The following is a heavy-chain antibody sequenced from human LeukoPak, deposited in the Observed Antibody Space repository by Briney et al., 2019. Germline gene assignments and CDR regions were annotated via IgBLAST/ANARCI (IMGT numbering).Heavy chain of an antibody. V-gene: IGHV4-34*01. Sequence: SETLSLTCAVYGGSFSGCYWSWIRQPPGKGLEWIGEINHSGSTNYNPSLKSRVTISVDTSKNQFSLKLSSVTAADTAVYYCASVIGGYSYSDLDYWGQGTLVTVSS. CDR2: INHSGST. D-gene: IGHD5-18*01. CDR3: ASVIGGYSYSDLDY. J-gene: IGHJ4*02. CDR1: GGSFSGCY.